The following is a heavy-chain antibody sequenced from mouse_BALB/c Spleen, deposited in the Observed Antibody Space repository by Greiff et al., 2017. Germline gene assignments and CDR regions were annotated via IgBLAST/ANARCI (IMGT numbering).Heavy chain of an antibody. CDR1: GYTFTSYW. CDR3: ARHYRYDGYYYAMDY. V-gene: IGHV1-7*01. Sequence: VQLQQSGAELAKPGASVKMSCKASGYTFTSYWMHWVKQRPGQGLEWIGYINPSTGYTEYNQKFKDKATLTADKSSSTAYMQLSSLTSEDSAVYYCARHYRYDGYYYAMDYWGQGTSVTVSS. D-gene: IGHD2-14*01. J-gene: IGHJ4*01. CDR2: INPSTGYT.